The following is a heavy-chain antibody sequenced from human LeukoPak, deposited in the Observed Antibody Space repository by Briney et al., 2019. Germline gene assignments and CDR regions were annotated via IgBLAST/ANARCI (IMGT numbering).Heavy chain of an antibody. V-gene: IGHV3-23*01. CDR3: AKDQRWESPHYLDS. Sequence: GGSLRLSCAASGFTFSSSAMSWVRQVPGKGLEWVSGISASGGGTYYADSVRGRFTISRDNSKNTLYVQMNSLRDEDTAVCYCAKDQRWESPHYLDSWGQGTLVTVSS. CDR2: ISASGGGT. J-gene: IGHJ4*02. D-gene: IGHD1-26*01. CDR1: GFTFSSSA.